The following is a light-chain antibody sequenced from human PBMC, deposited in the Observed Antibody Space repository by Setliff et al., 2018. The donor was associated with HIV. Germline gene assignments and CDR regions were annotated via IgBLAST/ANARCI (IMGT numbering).Light chain of an antibody. CDR2: EVS. Sequence: QSALTQPASVSGSPGQSITISCTGTSSDVGGYNYVSWYQQHPGKAPKLMIYEVSNRPSGVSNRFSGSKSGNTASLTISGLQAEDEADYYCSSYRRTNTWVFGGGTKVTVL. CDR3: SSYRRTNTWV. CDR1: SSDVGGYNY. J-gene: IGLJ2*01. V-gene: IGLV2-14*01.